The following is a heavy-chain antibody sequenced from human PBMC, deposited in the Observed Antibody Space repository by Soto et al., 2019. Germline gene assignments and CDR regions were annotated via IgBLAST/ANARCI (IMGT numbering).Heavy chain of an antibody. J-gene: IGHJ4*02. CDR2: IRSKAYGGTT. V-gene: IGHV3-49*03. D-gene: IGHD2-15*01. CDR1: GFTFGDYA. Sequence: GGSLRLSCTASGFTFGDYAMSWFRQAPGKGLEWVGFIRSKAYGGTTEYAASVKGRFTISRDDSKSIAYLQMNSLKTEDTAVYYCTRGPQIPDCSGGSCYSKDFDYWGQGTLVTVSS. CDR3: TRGPQIPDCSGGSCYSKDFDY.